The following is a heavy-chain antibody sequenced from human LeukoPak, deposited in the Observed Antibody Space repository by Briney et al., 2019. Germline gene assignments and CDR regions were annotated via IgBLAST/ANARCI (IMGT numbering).Heavy chain of an antibody. CDR3: AKRSSGYRFDY. V-gene: IGHV3-23*01. Sequence: GGSLRLSCAASGFTFSRYAMSWVRQAPGKGLEWVSAISGSGGSTYYADSVKGRFTISRDNSKNTLYLQMNRLRAEDTAVYYCAKRSSGYRFDYWGQGTLVTVSS. CDR2: ISGSGGST. D-gene: IGHD3-22*01. J-gene: IGHJ4*02. CDR1: GFTFSRYA.